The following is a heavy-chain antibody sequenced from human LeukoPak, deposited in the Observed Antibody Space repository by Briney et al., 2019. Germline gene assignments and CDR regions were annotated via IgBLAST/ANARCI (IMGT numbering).Heavy chain of an antibody. CDR2: IHPFGTS. J-gene: IGHJ4*01. CDR3: VRGDDAYKQGH. CDR1: GWSLTGYY. D-gene: IGHD5-24*01. V-gene: IGHV4-34*01. Sequence: NPSETLSLTCAAYGWSLTGYYLSWVRQSPGRGLEWIGEIHPFGTSEYNPSLKGRVTISADSSKNQFSLKVTSVTAADSAVYYCVRGDDAYKQGHWGHGTLVTVSS.